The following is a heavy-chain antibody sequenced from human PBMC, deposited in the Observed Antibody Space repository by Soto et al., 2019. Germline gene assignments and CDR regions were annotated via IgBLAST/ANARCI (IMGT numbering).Heavy chain of an antibody. Sequence: PGESLKISCKGSGYSFAGYWITWVRQKPGKGLEWMGRIDPSDSQTYYSPSFRGHVTISVTKSITTVFLQWSSLRASDTAMYYCARQGGAEVGATKYYYAMDVWGQGTTVTVSS. V-gene: IGHV5-10-1*01. CDR1: GYSFAGYW. J-gene: IGHJ6*02. D-gene: IGHD1-26*01. CDR2: IDPSDSQT. CDR3: ARQGGAEVGATKYYYAMDV.